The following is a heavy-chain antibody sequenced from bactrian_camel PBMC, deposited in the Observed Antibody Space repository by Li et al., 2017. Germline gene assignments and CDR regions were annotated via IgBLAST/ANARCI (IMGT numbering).Heavy chain of an antibody. D-gene: IGHD5*01. CDR3: ASRNRRYTRYPPLTKDEYNY. CDR1: RFTFSGYY. V-gene: IGHV3-2*01. Sequence: HVQLVESGGGLVQPGGSLKLSCEPSRFTFSGYYFSWVRQAPGKGLEWVSSIYTAPGVGTTYYADSVRGRFTIEADRAKNTLYLQMDSLKPEDTAMYFCASRNRRYTRYPPLTKDEYNYWGRGTQVTVS. CDR2: IYTAPGVGTT. J-gene: IGHJ4*01.